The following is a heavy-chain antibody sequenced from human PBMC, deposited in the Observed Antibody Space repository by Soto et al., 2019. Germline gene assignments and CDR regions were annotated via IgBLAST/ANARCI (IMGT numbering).Heavy chain of an antibody. J-gene: IGHJ5*02. CDR2: IYYSGST. CDR3: ARHYSSGSRNWFDP. CDR1: VGSINSSSYF. V-gene: IGHV4-39*01. D-gene: IGHD6-19*01. Sequence: ETLSLTCSVSVGSINSSSYFWGWVRQPPGKGLEWIGSIYYSGSTYYNPSLRSRVTISVDTSKNQFSLKLSSVTAADTAVFYCARHYSSGSRNWFDPWGQGTLVTV.